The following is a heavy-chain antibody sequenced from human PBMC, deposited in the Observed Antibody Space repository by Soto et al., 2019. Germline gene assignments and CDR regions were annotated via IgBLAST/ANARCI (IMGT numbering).Heavy chain of an antibody. CDR3: ARDLWGYCGTDCYPLDV. V-gene: IGHV4-59*01. J-gene: IGHJ6*02. D-gene: IGHD2-21*02. CDR1: GGSISGYY. Sequence: TLSLTCTVSGGSISGYYWSWIRQPPGKGLEWIGYMYNTGSTVYNPSFKSRVTISVDTSKNQFSLKLNSVTAADTAVYYCARDLWGYCGTDCYPLDVWGQGTKVTGSS. CDR2: MYNTGST.